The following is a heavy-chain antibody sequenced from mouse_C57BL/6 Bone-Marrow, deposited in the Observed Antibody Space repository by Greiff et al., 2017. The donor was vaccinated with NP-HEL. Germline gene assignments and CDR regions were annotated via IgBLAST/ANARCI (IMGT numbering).Heavy chain of an antibody. CDR2: IHPNSGST. V-gene: IGHV1-64*01. CDR1: GYTFTSYW. D-gene: IGHD2-5*01. J-gene: IGHJ2*01. CDR3: ARAYYSNYYFDY. Sequence: VQLQQPGAELVKPGASVKLSCKASGYTFTSYWMHWVKQRPGQGLEWIGMIHPNSGSTNYNEKFKSKATLTVDKSSSTAYMQLSSLTSEDSAVYYCARAYYSNYYFDYWGQGTTLTVSS.